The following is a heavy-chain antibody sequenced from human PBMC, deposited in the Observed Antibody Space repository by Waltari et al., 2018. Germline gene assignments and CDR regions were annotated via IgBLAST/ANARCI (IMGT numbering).Heavy chain of an antibody. CDR1: GYTFTSYG. V-gene: IGHV1-18*01. J-gene: IGHJ4*02. CDR2: ISAYNGNT. D-gene: IGHD3-22*01. CDR3: ARPNYYDSSGYYNALGY. Sequence: QVQLVQSGAEVKKPGASVKVSCKASGYTFTSYGISWVRQAPGQGLEWMGLISAYNGNTNYAQKLQGRVTMTTDTSTSTAYMELRSLRSDDTAVYYCARPNYYDSSGYYNALGYWGQGTLVTVSS.